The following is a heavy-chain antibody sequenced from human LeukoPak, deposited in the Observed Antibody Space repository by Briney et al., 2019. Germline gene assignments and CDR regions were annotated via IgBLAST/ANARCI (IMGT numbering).Heavy chain of an antibody. J-gene: IGHJ6*03. V-gene: IGHV4-4*08. CDR2: IYTSGST. Sequence: SETLSLTCTVSGGSISSYYWSWIRQPPGKGLEWIGYIYTSGSTNYNPSLKSRVTMSVDTSKNQFSLKLSSVTAADTAVYYCARVVVVPAAANYYYYMDVWGKGTTVTISS. CDR1: GGSISSYY. CDR3: ARVVVVPAAANYYYYMDV. D-gene: IGHD2-2*01.